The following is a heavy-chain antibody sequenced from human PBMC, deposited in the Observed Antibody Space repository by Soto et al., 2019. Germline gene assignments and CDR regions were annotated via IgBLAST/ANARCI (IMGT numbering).Heavy chain of an antibody. J-gene: IGHJ4*02. D-gene: IGHD3-10*01. CDR3: ARDLEAWYGSGSWIVY. V-gene: IGHV3-21*01. Sequence: GGSLRLSCAASGFTFSSYSMNWVRQAPGKGLEWVSSISSSSSYIYYADSVKGRFTISRDNAKNSLYLQMNSLRAEDTAVYYCARDLEAWYGSGSWIVYWGQGTLVTVSS. CDR2: ISSSSSYI. CDR1: GFTFSSYS.